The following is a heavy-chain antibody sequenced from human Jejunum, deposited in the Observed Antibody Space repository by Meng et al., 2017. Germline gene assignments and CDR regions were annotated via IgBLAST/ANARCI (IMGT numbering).Heavy chain of an antibody. J-gene: IGHJ4*02. CDR1: GYTVTGYD. D-gene: IGHD1-26*01. V-gene: IGHV1-8*01. Sequence: QVQLVQSGAEGKKPGASVKVSCKASGYTVTGYDINWVRQATGQGLEWMGWMNPNSVTTGYAQKFQGRVTLTWDTSISTAYMELSSLRSDDTAVYYCARSRGALANCDYWGQGTLVTVSS. CDR2: MNPNSVTT. CDR3: ARSRGALANCDY.